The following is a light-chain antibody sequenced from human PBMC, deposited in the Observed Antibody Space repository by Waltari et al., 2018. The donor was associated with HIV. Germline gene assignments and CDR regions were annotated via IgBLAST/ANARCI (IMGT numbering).Light chain of an antibody. Sequence: DTQMNQSPSSLSASVGDRVTITCRASQSISSYLNWYQQKPGKAPKLLIYAASSLQSGVPSRFSGSGSGTDFTLTISSLRPEDFATYYCQQSYSTPRTFGQGTKLEIK. CDR2: AAS. V-gene: IGKV1-39*01. J-gene: IGKJ2*01. CDR1: QSISSY. CDR3: QQSYSTPRT.